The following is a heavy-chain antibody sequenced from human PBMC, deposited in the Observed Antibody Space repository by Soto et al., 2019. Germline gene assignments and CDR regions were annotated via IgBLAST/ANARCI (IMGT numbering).Heavy chain of an antibody. V-gene: IGHV4-34*01. CDR3: ARGSASMVRGVTLEYYYYYYMDV. CDR2: INHSGST. CDR1: GGSFSGYY. Sequence: SETLSLTCAVYGGSFSGYYWSWIRQPPGKGLWWIGAINHSGSTNYNPSLKSRVTISVDTSKNQFSLKLSSVTAADTAVYYCARGSASMVRGVTLEYYYYYYMDVWGKGTTVIVSS. D-gene: IGHD3-10*01. J-gene: IGHJ6*03.